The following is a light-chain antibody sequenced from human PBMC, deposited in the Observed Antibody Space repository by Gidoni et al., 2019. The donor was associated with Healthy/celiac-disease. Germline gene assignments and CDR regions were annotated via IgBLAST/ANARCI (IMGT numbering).Light chain of an antibody. CDR3: QQFNSYPQT. Sequence: AIQLTQSPSSLSASVGDRVTSTCRASQGISSALAWYQQKPGQAPTLLIYDASSLESGVPSRFSGSGSGTDFTLTISSLQPEDFATYYCQQFNSYPQTFGGGTKVEIK. CDR1: QGISSA. J-gene: IGKJ4*01. V-gene: IGKV1-13*02. CDR2: DAS.